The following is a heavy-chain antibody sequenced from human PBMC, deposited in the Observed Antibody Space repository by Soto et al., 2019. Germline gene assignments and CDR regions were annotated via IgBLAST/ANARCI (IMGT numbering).Heavy chain of an antibody. CDR1: GGTLSRYT. Sequence: QVQLGQSGAEVKKPGSSVKVSCKAAGGTLSRYTISWVRQAPGQGLEWMGRIIPILGIANYAQKFQGRVTITGDKSTSTAYMELSSLRSEDTAVYYCARSTYYDFWSGFNFDYWGQGTLVTVSS. V-gene: IGHV1-69*02. J-gene: IGHJ4*02. CDR2: IIPILGIA. D-gene: IGHD3-3*01. CDR3: ARSTYYDFWSGFNFDY.